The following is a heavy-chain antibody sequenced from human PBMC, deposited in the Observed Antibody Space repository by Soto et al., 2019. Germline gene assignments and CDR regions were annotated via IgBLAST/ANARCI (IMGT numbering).Heavy chain of an antibody. CDR2: IYYSGST. J-gene: IGHJ6*02. V-gene: IGHV4-59*01. CDR1: GGSISSYY. D-gene: IGHD3-10*01. Sequence: SETLSLTCTVSGGSISSYYWSWIRQPPGKGLEWIGYIYYSGSTNYNPSLKSRVTISVDTSKNHFSLKLSSVTAADTAVYYCARMVRGAMAKNCSYNGMDDGGQGNTVTV. CDR3: ARMVRGAMAKNCSYNGMDD.